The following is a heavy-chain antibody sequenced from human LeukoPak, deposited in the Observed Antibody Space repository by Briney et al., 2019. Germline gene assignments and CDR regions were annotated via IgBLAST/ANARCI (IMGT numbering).Heavy chain of an antibody. CDR1: GGSISSSSYY. Sequence: PSQTLSLTCTVSGGSISSSSYYWGWIRQPPGKGLEWIASIYYSGSTYYNPSLKSRVTISVDTSKNQFSLKLSSVTAADTAVHYCARHGGIAVAGTGVDYWGQGTLVTVSS. D-gene: IGHD6-19*01. V-gene: IGHV4-39*01. J-gene: IGHJ4*02. CDR3: ARHGGIAVAGTGVDY. CDR2: IYYSGST.